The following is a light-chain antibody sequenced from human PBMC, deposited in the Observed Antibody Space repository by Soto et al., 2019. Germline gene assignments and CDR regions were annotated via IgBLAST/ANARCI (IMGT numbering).Light chain of an antibody. V-gene: IGKV1-39*01. CDR3: QHSYSTPWT. CDR2: GAF. CDR1: QSIDTY. J-gene: IGKJ1*01. Sequence: DIQMTQSPSSLSASVGHRVTITCRASQSIDTYLNWYQQKPGKAPKLLIYGAFNLQSGVPSRFSGSGSGTDFTLTISSLQPEDFATYYCQHSYSTPWTFGQGTKVEI.